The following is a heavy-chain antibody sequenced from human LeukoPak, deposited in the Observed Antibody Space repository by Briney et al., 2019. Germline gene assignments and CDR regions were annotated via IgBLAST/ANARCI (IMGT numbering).Heavy chain of an antibody. CDR1: GFTFSSYG. J-gene: IGHJ4*02. CDR2: IRYDGSNK. V-gene: IGHV3-30*02. Sequence: GGSLRLSCAASGFTFSSYGMHWVRQAPGKGLEWVAFIRYDGSNKYYVDSVKGRFTISRDNSKNTLYQQMNSLRAEDTAVYYCAKDPTYCSSTSCRGIFDYWGQGTLVTVSS. D-gene: IGHD2-2*01. CDR3: AKDPTYCSSTSCRGIFDY.